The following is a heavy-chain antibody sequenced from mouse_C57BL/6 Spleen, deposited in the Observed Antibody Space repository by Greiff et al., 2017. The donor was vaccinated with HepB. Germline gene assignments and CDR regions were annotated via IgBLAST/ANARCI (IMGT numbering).Heavy chain of an antibody. CDR3: ARGGDGYAMDY. CDR1: GFTFSSYA. CDR2: ISDGGSYT. V-gene: IGHV5-4*01. D-gene: IGHD3-3*01. Sequence: EVQLVESGGGLVKPGGSLKLSCAASGFTFSSYAMSWVRQTPEKRLEWVATISDGGSYTYYPDNVKGRFTISRDNAKNNLYLQMSHLKSEDTAMYYCARGGDGYAMDYWGQGTSVTVSS. J-gene: IGHJ4*01.